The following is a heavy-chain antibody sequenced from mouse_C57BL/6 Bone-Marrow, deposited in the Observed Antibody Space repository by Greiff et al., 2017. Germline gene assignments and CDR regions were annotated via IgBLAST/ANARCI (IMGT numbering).Heavy chain of an antibody. V-gene: IGHV1-81*01. CDR3: ARWNYGSSYENY. CDR2: IYPRSGNT. CDR1: GYTFTSYG. J-gene: IGHJ2*01. D-gene: IGHD1-1*01. Sequence: VQLQQSGAELARPGASVKLSCKASGYTFTSYGISWVKQRTGQGLEWIGEIYPRSGNTYYNEKFKGKATLTADKSSSTAYMELRSLTSEDSAVDFCARWNYGSSYENYWGKGTTLTVSS.